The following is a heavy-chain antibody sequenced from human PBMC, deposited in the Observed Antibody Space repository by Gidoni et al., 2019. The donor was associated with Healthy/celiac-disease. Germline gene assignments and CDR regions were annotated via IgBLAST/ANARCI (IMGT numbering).Heavy chain of an antibody. CDR2: IYYSGST. D-gene: IGHD2-21*02. Sequence: QVQLQESGPGLVKPSQTLSLTCTVPGGSISSGGYYWSWIRQHPGKGLEWIGYIYYSGSTYYNPSLKSRVTISVDTSKNQFSLKLSSVTAADTAVYYCARGAYCGGDCYLPAEYFQHWGQGTLVTVSS. J-gene: IGHJ1*01. CDR1: GGSISSGGYY. CDR3: ARGAYCGGDCYLPAEYFQH. V-gene: IGHV4-31*03.